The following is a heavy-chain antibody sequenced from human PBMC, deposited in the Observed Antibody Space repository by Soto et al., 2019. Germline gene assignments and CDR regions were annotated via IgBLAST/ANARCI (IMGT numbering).Heavy chain of an antibody. CDR1: GFTFSSYA. J-gene: IGHJ4*02. CDR2: ISYDGSNK. CDR3: VRPSGSYLSD. V-gene: IGHV3-30-3*01. Sequence: QVQLVESGGGVVQPGRSLRLSCAASGFTFSSYAMHWVRQAAGKGLEWVAVISYDGSNKYYADSVKGRFTISRDNSKNTLYLQMHSLRAEDTLVYYCVRPSGSYLSDWGQGSLVTVSS. D-gene: IGHD1-26*01.